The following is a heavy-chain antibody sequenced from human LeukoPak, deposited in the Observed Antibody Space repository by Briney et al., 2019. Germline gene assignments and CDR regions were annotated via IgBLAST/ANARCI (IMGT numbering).Heavy chain of an antibody. CDR2: ISSSGSV. D-gene: IGHD5-12*01. Sequence: SETLSLTCTVSRGSISGSIRSYYWSWLRQPPGKGLEWIGYISSSGSVNNNPSLRSRVTISVDTSKNQFFLNLSSVSAADTAVYYCARIPLGYSGAYYFDYWGQGTLVTVSP. CDR3: ARIPLGYSGAYYFDY. CDR1: RGSISGSIRSYY. V-gene: IGHV4-4*09. J-gene: IGHJ4*02.